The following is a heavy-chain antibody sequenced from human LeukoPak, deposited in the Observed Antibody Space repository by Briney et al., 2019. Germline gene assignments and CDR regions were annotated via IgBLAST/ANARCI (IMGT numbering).Heavy chain of an antibody. CDR1: GFTFSSYA. Sequence: PGGSLRLSCAASGFTFSSYAMSWVRQAPGKGLEWFSAISGSGGSTYYADSVKGRFTISRDNSKNTLYLQMNSLRAEDTAVYYCAKGVVVVVAARLMDVWGKGTTVTVSS. CDR3: AKGVVVVVAARLMDV. J-gene: IGHJ6*04. V-gene: IGHV3-23*01. D-gene: IGHD2-15*01. CDR2: ISGSGGST.